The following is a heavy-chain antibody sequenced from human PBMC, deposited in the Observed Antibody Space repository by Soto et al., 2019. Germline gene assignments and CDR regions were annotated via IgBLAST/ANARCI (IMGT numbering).Heavy chain of an antibody. CDR3: SRHLPGAFDL. CDR1: GYTFTRYG. Sequence: ASVKVSCKASGYTFTRYGISWVRQAPGQGLEWMGWINPSNGKANYAQNLQGRVTMTTDTSATTAYMELRSLTSDDTAMYYCSRHLPGAFDLWGQGTVVTVSS. CDR2: INPSNGKA. J-gene: IGHJ3*01. V-gene: IGHV1-18*01.